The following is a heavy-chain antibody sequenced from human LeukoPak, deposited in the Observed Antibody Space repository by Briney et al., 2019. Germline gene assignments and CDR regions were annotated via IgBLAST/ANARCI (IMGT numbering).Heavy chain of an antibody. Sequence: SGGSLRLSCAASGFTFSSYWMHWVRQAPGKGLVWVSRINSDVSTTTYAGSVKGRFTISRDNAKNTLYLQMNSLRAEDTAVYYCARKGAVANAFDIWGLGTMVTVSS. V-gene: IGHV3-74*01. CDR3: ARKGAVANAFDI. D-gene: IGHD6-19*01. CDR1: GFTFSSYW. CDR2: INSDVSTT. J-gene: IGHJ3*02.